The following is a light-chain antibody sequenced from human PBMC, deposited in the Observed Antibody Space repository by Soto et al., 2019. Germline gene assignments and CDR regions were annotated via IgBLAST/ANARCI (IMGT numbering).Light chain of an antibody. CDR2: DVS. CDR1: SSDVGGYNY. CDR3: SSYTISSTLYV. V-gene: IGLV2-14*01. J-gene: IGLJ1*01. Sequence: QSVLTQPASVSGSPGQSITISCTGTSSDVGGYNYVSWYQQHPGKAPKLMIYDVSNRPSGVSNRFSGSKSGNTASLTISGLQADDEADYYCSSYTISSTLYVFGTGTKVTVL.